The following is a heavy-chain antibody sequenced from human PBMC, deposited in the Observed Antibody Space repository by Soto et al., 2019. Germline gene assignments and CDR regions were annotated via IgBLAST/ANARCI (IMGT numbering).Heavy chain of an antibody. D-gene: IGHD3-10*01. CDR2: ISHEGGTQ. CDR1: GFTFRDYG. Sequence: LRLSCTASGFTFRDYGIDWIREAPGKGLEWVAVISHEGGTQYYADSVKGRFTVSRDNSKNTLYLQMNSLRVEDAAVYYCAKLAIGSGTYYTLIYYFYAMDVWGQGTAVTVSS. CDR3: AKLAIGSGTYYTLIYYFYAMDV. V-gene: IGHV3-33*08. J-gene: IGHJ6*02.